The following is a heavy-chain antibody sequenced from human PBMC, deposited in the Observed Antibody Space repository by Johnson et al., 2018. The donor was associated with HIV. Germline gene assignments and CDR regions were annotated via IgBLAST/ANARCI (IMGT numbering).Heavy chain of an antibody. CDR1: GFTFSSYG. Sequence: QVQLVESGGGVAQPGGSLRLSCVASGFTFSSYGMHWVRQAPGKGLEWVAFIRNDGSKKYYADSVKGRFTISRDNAKNTLYLQMNSLRAEDTAVYYCAKDRNYYGSGLIWGQGTMVTVSS. CDR2: IRNDGSKK. CDR3: AKDRNYYGSGLI. D-gene: IGHD3-10*01. J-gene: IGHJ3*02. V-gene: IGHV3-30*02.